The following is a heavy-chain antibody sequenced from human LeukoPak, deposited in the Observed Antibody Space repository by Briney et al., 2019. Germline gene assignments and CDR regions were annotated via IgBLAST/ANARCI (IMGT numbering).Heavy chain of an antibody. CDR2: ISTGGDTT. CDR3: TRSHRDDY. CDR1: GFSFSVYE. V-gene: IGHV3-48*03. J-gene: IGHJ4*02. Sequence: GGSLRLSCAASGFSFSVYEMKWVRQAPGKGLEWVSFISTGGDTTYYADSVQGRFTISRDNVNDSLYLEMTSLRVEDTAAYYCTRSHRDDYWGQGTLVTVSS.